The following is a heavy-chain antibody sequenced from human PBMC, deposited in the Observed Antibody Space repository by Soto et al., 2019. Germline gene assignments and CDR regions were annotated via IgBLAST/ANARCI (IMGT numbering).Heavy chain of an antibody. CDR1: GYTFTSYG. CDR2: IRSYNNST. J-gene: IGHJ4*02. Sequence: ASVKVSCKASGYTFTSYGVNWVRQAPGQGLEWMGWIRSYNNSTNYAQKLQGRVTMTTDTSTNTAYMELRSLRSDDTAVYYCARDEEQWLVFDYWGQGTLVTVSS. D-gene: IGHD6-19*01. CDR3: ARDEEQWLVFDY. V-gene: IGHV1-18*01.